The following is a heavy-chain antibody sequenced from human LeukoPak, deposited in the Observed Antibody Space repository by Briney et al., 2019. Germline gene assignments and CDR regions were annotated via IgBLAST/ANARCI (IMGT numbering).Heavy chain of an antibody. V-gene: IGHV3-23*01. Sequence: GGSLRLSCAASGFTFSSYAMSWVRQAPGKGLEWVSAISGSGGSTYYADSVKGRFTISRDNSKNTLYLQMNSLRAEDTAVYYCAKDLRERWFRELLPCAYWGQGTLVTVSS. CDR2: ISGSGGST. CDR3: AKDLRERWFRELLPCAY. D-gene: IGHD3-10*01. CDR1: GFTFSSYA. J-gene: IGHJ4*02.